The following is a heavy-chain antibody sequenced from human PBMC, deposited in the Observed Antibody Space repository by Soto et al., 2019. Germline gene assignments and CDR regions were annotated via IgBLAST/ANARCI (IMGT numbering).Heavy chain of an antibody. Sequence: ETLSLTCTVSGGSISSYYWSWIRQPPGKGLEWIGYIYYSGSTNYNPSLKSRVTISVDTSKNQFSLKLSSVTAADTAVYYCARVHSGYCSGGSCPWSYYYYGMDAWGQGTPVTGSS. V-gene: IGHV4-59*01. CDR1: GGSISSYY. CDR2: IYYSGST. CDR3: ARVHSGYCSGGSCPWSYYYYGMDA. J-gene: IGHJ6*02. D-gene: IGHD2-15*01.